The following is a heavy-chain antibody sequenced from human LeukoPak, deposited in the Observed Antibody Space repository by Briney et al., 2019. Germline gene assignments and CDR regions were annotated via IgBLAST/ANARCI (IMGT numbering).Heavy chain of an antibody. D-gene: IGHD2-2*02. CDR2: IYYGGST. J-gene: IGHJ6*02. CDR3: ARVGLGYCSSTSCYMNYGMDV. V-gene: IGHV4-31*03. Sequence: SETLSLTCTVSGGSISSGGYYWSWIRQHPGKGLEWIGYIYYGGSTYYNPSLKSRVTISVDTSKNQFSLKLSSVTAADTAVYYCARVGLGYCSSTSCYMNYGMDVWGQGTTVTVSS. CDR1: GGSISSGGYY.